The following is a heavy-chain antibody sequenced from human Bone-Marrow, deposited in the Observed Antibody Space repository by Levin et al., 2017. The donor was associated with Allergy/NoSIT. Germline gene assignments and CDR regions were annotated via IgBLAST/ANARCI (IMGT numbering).Heavy chain of an antibody. CDR2: VYYTGTT. CDR3: ASVRGVLISPLDY. D-gene: IGHD3-10*01. CDR1: GVSISNGAYY. J-gene: IGHJ4*02. Sequence: SETLSLTCTVSGVSISNGAYYWAWIRQPPGKGLEWIGTVYYTGTTYYNPSLKSRVTISLDTPKNQLSLKLSYVTAADTAVYYCASVRGVLISPLDYWGQGNLVTVSS. V-gene: IGHV4-39*01.